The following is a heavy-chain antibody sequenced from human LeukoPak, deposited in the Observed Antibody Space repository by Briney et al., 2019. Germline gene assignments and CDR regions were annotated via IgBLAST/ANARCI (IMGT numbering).Heavy chain of an antibody. CDR2: IYSDNT. CDR3: AKPIYDSSGPHDAFDI. D-gene: IGHD3-22*01. V-gene: IGHV3-53*01. Sequence: GGSLRLSCTVSGFTVSSNSMSWVRQAPGKGLEWVSFIYSDNTHYSDSVKGRFTISRDNSKNTLYLQMNSLRAEDTAVYYCAKPIYDSSGPHDAFDIWGQGTMVTVSS. CDR1: GFTVSSNS. J-gene: IGHJ3*02.